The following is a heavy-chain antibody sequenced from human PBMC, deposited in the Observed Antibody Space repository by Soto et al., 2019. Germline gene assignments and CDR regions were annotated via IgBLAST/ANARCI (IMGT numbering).Heavy chain of an antibody. J-gene: IGHJ4*02. V-gene: IGHV4-31*03. CDR2: IYYSGST. D-gene: IGHD1-26*01. Sequence: SETLSLTCSFSGGSISSGGYYWSWIRQHPGKGLEWIGYIYYSGSTNYKPSLKSRVTISVDKSKNQFSLKLSSVTAADTAVYYCARDLGTVAATSYWGQGTLVTVSS. CDR3: ARDLGTVAATSY. CDR1: GGSISSGGYY.